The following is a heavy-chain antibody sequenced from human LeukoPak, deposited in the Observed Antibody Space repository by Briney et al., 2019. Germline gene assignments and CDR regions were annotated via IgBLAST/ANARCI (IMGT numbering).Heavy chain of an antibody. V-gene: IGHV3-48*03. CDR2: ISSSGSTI. Sequence: GGSLRLSCAASGFTFSSYEMNWVRQAPGKGLGWVSYISSSGSTIYYADSVKGRFTISRDNAKNSLYLQMNSLRAEDTAVYYCARLVVPAASDAFDIWGQGTVVTVSS. CDR3: ARLVVPAASDAFDI. J-gene: IGHJ3*02. D-gene: IGHD2-2*01. CDR1: GFTFSSYE.